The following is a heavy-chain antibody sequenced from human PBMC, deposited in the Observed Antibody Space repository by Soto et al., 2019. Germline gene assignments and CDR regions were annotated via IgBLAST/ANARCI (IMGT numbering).Heavy chain of an antibody. D-gene: IGHD6-19*01. V-gene: IGHV3-33*01. J-gene: IGHJ2*01. CDR1: GFTFSSYG. CDR3: ASSVGKAVAGTSVSWYFDL. CDR2: IWYDGSNK. Sequence: GGSLRLSCAASGFTFSSYGMHWVRQAPGKGLEWVAVIWYDGSNKYYADSVKGRFTISRDNSKNTLYLQMNSLRAEDTAVYYCASSVGKAVAGTSVSWYFDLWGRGTLVTVSS.